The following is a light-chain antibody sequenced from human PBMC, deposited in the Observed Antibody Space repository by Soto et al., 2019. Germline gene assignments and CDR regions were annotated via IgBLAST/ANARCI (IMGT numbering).Light chain of an antibody. CDR2: FAS. CDR3: QQYNNWPLT. Sequence: EMVMTQSPATLSVSPGERATLSCRASQSVSNNLAWYQQKPGQAPRLLIYFASTRATGIPARFSGSGSGTEFTLTISSLQSEDFAVYYCQQYNNWPLTFGGGTKVEIK. J-gene: IGKJ4*01. V-gene: IGKV3-15*01. CDR1: QSVSNN.